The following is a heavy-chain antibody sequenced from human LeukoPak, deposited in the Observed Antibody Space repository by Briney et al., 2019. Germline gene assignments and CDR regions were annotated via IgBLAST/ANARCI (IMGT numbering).Heavy chain of an antibody. CDR2: ISSASGSI. CDR3: ASGGAAAGTGY. Sequence: GGSLRLSCAASGFTFSSYSMNWVRQAPGKGLEWVSYISSASGSIYYADSVKGRFTISRDNAKNSLFLQMNSLRAEDTAVYYCASGGAAAGTGYWGQGTLVTVSS. CDR1: GFTFSSYS. V-gene: IGHV3-48*04. D-gene: IGHD6-13*01. J-gene: IGHJ4*02.